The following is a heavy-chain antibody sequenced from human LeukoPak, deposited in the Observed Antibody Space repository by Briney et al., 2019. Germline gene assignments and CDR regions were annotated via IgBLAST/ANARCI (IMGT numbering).Heavy chain of an antibody. V-gene: IGHV3-74*01. CDR3: ARDEDCFDRMDV. Sequence: PGGSLRLSCSASGFTFSNYCFHWVRQAPGQGLGWVARIKRDGTYTNYAGTVQGRFTISRDEAKNTLYLQMSSLRVDDTGMYFCARDEDCFDRMDVWGKGTTVTVFS. J-gene: IGHJ6*03. D-gene: IGHD2-21*02. CDR1: GFTFSNYC. CDR2: IKRDGTYT.